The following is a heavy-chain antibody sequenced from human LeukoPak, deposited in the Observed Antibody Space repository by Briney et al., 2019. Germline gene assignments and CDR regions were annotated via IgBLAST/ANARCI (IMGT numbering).Heavy chain of an antibody. D-gene: IGHD1-26*01. CDR2: ISSSSSYI. Sequence: GGSLRLSCAASGFTFSSYSMNWVRQAPGKGLEWVSSISSSSSYIYYADSVKGRFTISRDNAKNSLYLQMNSLRAEDTAVYYCARDLKGSGSYLFGYWGRGTLVTVSS. J-gene: IGHJ4*02. V-gene: IGHV3-21*01. CDR3: ARDLKGSGSYLFGY. CDR1: GFTFSSYS.